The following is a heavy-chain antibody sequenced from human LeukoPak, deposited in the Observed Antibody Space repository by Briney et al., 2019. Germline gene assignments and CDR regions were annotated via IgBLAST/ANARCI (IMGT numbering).Heavy chain of an antibody. V-gene: IGHV3-74*01. CDR3: ARGGSPFY. Sequence: PGGSLRLSCAASGFTFSSSWMHWVRQVPGKGLVWVSRINGDGSTTTYADSVKGRFTISRDNAKNTLYLQMNSLRAEDTAVYDCARGGSPFYWGQGSLVTVSS. D-gene: IGHD3-10*01. J-gene: IGHJ4*02. CDR1: GFTFSSSW. CDR2: INGDGSTT.